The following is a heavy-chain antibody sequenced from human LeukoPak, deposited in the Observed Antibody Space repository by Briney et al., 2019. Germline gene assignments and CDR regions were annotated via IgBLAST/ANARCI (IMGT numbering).Heavy chain of an antibody. CDR3: ARDLVVVAATMSTADY. CDR1: GYSINNGYY. J-gene: IGHJ4*02. CDR2: MFHTGNS. V-gene: IGHV4-38-2*02. Sequence: SETLSLTCTVFGYSINNGYYWGWIRQAPGKGLEWIGSMFHTGNSYYNPSLKRRVTIAIDTSKNQFSLKLSSVTAADTAVYYCARDLVVVAATMSTADYWGQGTLVTVSS. D-gene: IGHD2-15*01.